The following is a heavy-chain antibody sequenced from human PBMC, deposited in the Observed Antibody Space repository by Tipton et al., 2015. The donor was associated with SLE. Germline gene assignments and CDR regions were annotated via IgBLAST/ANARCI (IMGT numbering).Heavy chain of an antibody. CDR1: GDSISSSDYF. Sequence: TLSLTCTVSGDSISSSDYFWGWIRQPPGKGLEWIGSGSYSGSTYYSPSLKSRVTISVDTSKNQFSLSLISVTAADTAVYYCARLTPWGYDYWGPGMLVTVSS. CDR2: GSYSGST. D-gene: IGHD7-27*01. V-gene: IGHV4-39*07. J-gene: IGHJ4*02. CDR3: ARLTPWGYDY.